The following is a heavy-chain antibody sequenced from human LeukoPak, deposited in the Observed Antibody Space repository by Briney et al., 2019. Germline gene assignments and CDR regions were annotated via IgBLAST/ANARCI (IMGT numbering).Heavy chain of an antibody. CDR3: ARADSGWAIDY. J-gene: IGHJ4*02. CDR2: IYHSGST. D-gene: IGHD6-19*01. CDR1: GYSINSGYY. V-gene: IGHV4-38-2*02. Sequence: SETLSLTCTVSGYSINSGYYWGWIRQPPGKGLEWIGSIYHSGSTYYNPSLKSRVTILVDTSKNQFSLKLSSVTAADTAVYYCARADSGWAIDYWGQGTLVTVSS.